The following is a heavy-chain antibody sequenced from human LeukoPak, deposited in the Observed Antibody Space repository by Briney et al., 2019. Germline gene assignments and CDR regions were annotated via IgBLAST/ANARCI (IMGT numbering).Heavy chain of an antibody. J-gene: IGHJ4*02. V-gene: IGHV1-2*02. CDR1: GYTFTGYY. D-gene: IGHD1-26*01. Sequence: ASVKVSCKASGYTFTGYYIHWVRQSPGQGLEWMGWINPNSGGINYAQKFQGRLTMTRDTSISTAYMELSRLRSDDTAVYYCARDYSGSYYDFDYWGQGTLVTVSS. CDR3: ARDYSGSYYDFDY. CDR2: INPNSGGI.